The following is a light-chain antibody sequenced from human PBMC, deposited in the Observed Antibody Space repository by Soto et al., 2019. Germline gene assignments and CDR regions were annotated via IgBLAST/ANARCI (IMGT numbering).Light chain of an antibody. CDR1: QSISDW. CDR3: QEYHSSSRT. Sequence: DIQMTQSPSTLSASVGDRVTITCRASQSISDWLAWFQQKPGKAPQVLIYEASILESGVPSRFSGSGSGTEFTLTISSLQPDDYATYYCQEYHSSSRTFGQGTEVEIK. CDR2: EAS. V-gene: IGKV1-5*01. J-gene: IGKJ1*01.